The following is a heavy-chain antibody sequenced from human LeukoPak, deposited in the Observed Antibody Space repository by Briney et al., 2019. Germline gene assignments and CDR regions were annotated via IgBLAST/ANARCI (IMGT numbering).Heavy chain of an antibody. J-gene: IGHJ5*02. V-gene: IGHV4-39*01. CDR1: GGSISSSSYY. D-gene: IGHD3-22*01. CDR2: IYYSGST. CDR3: ARTYYDSSGYFWFDP. Sequence: PSETLSLTCTVSGGSISSSSYYWGWIRQPPGKGLECIGSIYYSGSTYYNPSLKSRVTISVDTSKNQFSLKLSSVTAAGTAVYYCARTYYDSSGYFWFDPWGQGTLVTVSS.